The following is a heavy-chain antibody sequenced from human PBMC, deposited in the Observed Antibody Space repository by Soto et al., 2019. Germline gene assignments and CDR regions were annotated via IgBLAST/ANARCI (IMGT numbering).Heavy chain of an antibody. D-gene: IGHD2-15*01. CDR3: ARGYCSGGSCYSVWFDP. CDR1: GGSISSYY. CDR2: IYTSGST. J-gene: IGHJ5*02. V-gene: IGHV4-4*07. Sequence: SETLSLTCTVSGGSISSYYWSWIRQPAGKGLEWIGRIYTSGSTNYNPSLKSRVTMSVDTSKNQFSLKLSSVTAADTAVYYCARGYCSGGSCYSVWFDPWGQGTLVTVSS.